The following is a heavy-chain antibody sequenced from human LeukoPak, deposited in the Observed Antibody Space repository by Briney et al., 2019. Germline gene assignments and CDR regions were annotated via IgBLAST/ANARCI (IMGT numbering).Heavy chain of an antibody. CDR1: GFTFSSYS. CDR2: ISGSSSTI. Sequence: GGSLRLSCAASGFTFSSYSMNWVRQAPGKGLEWVSYISGSSSTIYYADSVKGRFTISRDNAKNSLYLQMNSLRDEDTAVYYCARENDKNYCYGMDVWGQGTTVTVSS. V-gene: IGHV3-48*02. CDR3: ARENDKNYCYGMDV. J-gene: IGHJ6*02. D-gene: IGHD3-22*01.